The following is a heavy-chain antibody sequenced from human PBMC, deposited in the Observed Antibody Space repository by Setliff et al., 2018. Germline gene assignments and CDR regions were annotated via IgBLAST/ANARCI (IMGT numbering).Heavy chain of an antibody. CDR3: ARDRTYYGSGTYTRYFDY. D-gene: IGHD3-10*01. Sequence: SETLSLTCTVSGASVRSHYWSWIRQSPEKGLEWIGFFFYSGDAKSNPSLKSRVTMSVDTSKNQFSLKLNSVTAADTAVYYCARDRTYYGSGTYTRYFDYWGQGTLVTVSS. V-gene: IGHV4-59*02. J-gene: IGHJ4*02. CDR2: FFYSGDA. CDR1: GASVRSHY.